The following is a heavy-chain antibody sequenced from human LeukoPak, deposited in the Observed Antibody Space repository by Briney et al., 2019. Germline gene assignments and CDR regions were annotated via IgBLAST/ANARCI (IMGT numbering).Heavy chain of an antibody. J-gene: IGHJ6*03. Sequence: SETLSLTCTVSGGSISSSSYYWGWIRQPPGKGLEWIGYIYYSGSTNYNPSLKSRVTISVDTSKNQFSLKLSSVTAADTAVYYCARGIYEPYYYYMDVWGKGTTVTVSS. V-gene: IGHV4-61*05. CDR1: GGSISSSSYY. CDR2: IYYSGST. D-gene: IGHD3-16*01. CDR3: ARGIYEPYYYYMDV.